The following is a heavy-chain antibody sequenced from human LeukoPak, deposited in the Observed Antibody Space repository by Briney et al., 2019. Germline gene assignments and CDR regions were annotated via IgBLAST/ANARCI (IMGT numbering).Heavy chain of an antibody. CDR1: GGSISSYY. Sequence: SETLSLTCSVSGGSISSYYWNWIRQPPGKGLEWIGSISYSGSTNYNPSLESRVTISVDTSKNQISLKLSSVTAANTAIYYCARAPERWYSYGSYTYHYMDVWGRGTTVTVSS. CDR2: ISYSGST. J-gene: IGHJ6*03. D-gene: IGHD3-10*01. CDR3: ARAPERWYSYGSYTYHYMDV. V-gene: IGHV4-59*01.